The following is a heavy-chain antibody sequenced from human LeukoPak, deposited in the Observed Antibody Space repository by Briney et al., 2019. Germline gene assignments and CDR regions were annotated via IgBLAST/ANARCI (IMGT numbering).Heavy chain of an antibody. CDR2: ITPILGAA. CDR1: GGTFSSYT. Sequence: SSVKVSCKASGGTFSSYTINWVQQAPGQGLEWMGRITPILGAANYAQRFQGRVTITADKSTNTAYMELSSLRFEDTAVYYCARERGGWGVPRPLDLWGQGTMVTVSS. J-gene: IGHJ3*01. CDR3: ARERGGWGVPRPLDL. D-gene: IGHD3-10*01. V-gene: IGHV1-69*08.